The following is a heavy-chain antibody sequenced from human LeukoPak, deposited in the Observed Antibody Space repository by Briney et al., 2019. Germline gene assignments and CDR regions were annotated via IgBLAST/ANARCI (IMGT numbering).Heavy chain of an antibody. CDR3: ARGVTGTTWVLYYYMDV. D-gene: IGHD1-7*01. CDR2: IRYDGSNK. V-gene: IGHV3-30*02. CDR1: GFTFSSYG. J-gene: IGHJ6*03. Sequence: PGGSLRLSCAASGFTFSSYGMHWVRQAPGKGLEWVAFIRYDGSNKYYADSVKGRFTISRDNAKNSLYLQMNSLRAEDTAVYYCARGVTGTTWVLYYYMDVWGKGTTVTVSS.